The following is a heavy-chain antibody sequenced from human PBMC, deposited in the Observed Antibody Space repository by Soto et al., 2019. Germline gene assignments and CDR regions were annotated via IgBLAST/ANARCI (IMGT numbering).Heavy chain of an antibody. V-gene: IGHV3-23*01. Sequence: EVQLLESGGGLVQPGGSLRLSCAASRFTFSTYAMSWVRQAPGKGLEWVSGISGGGGDTSYADSVRGRFTCSRDNSKNMLYLQMHSLRAEDTALYYCAKSLFGGPDIWGQGTMVTVSS. J-gene: IGHJ3*02. CDR3: AKSLFGGPDI. CDR1: RFTFSTYA. CDR2: ISGGGGDT. D-gene: IGHD2-15*01.